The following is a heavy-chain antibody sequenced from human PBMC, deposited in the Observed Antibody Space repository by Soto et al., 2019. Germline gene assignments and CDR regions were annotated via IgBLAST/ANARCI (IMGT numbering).Heavy chain of an antibody. CDR2: ISGSGGST. J-gene: IGHJ5*02. Sequence: GGSLRLSCAASGFTFSSYAMSWVRQAPGKGLEWVSAISGSGGSTYYADSVKGRFTISRDNSKNTLYLQMNSLRAEDTAVYYCAKAKYDFWSGLNWFDPWGQGTLVTVSS. V-gene: IGHV3-23*01. CDR1: GFTFSSYA. CDR3: AKAKYDFWSGLNWFDP. D-gene: IGHD3-3*01.